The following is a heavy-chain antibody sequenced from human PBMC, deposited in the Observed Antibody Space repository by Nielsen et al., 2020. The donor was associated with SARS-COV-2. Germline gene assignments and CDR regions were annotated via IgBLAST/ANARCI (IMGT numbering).Heavy chain of an antibody. CDR2: IKQDGSEK. D-gene: IGHD1-26*01. Sequence: GESLKISCAASGFTFSDYYMSWIRQAPGKGLEWVANIKQDGSEKYYVDSVKGRFTISRDNAKNSLYLQMNSLRAEDTAVYYCARDWEYDYWGQGTLVTVSS. CDR1: GFTFSDYY. J-gene: IGHJ4*02. CDR3: ARDWEYDY. V-gene: IGHV3-7*03.